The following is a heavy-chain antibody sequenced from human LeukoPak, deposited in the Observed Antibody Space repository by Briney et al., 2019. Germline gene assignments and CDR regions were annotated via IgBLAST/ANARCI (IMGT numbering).Heavy chain of an antibody. J-gene: IGHJ3*02. D-gene: IGHD1-26*01. CDR1: GGSVSSGYYY. V-gene: IGHV4-61*03. CDR3: ARDRRWKLLHAFDI. CDR2: IYYSGST. Sequence: SETLSLTCTVSGGSVSSGYYYWSWIRQPPGKGLEWIGYIYYSGSTNYNPSLKSRVTISVDTSKNHFSLKLSSVTAADTAVYYCARDRRWKLLHAFDIWGQGTMVTVSS.